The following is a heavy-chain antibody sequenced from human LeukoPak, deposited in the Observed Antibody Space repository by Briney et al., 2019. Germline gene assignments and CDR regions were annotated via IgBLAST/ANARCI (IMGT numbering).Heavy chain of an antibody. V-gene: IGHV3-48*03. CDR1: GLTLSSYE. CDR2: ISISASTI. J-gene: IGHJ4*02. CDR3: ARGPSSRDQLPFDY. D-gene: IGHD2-2*01. Sequence: GGSLRLSCAASGLTLSSYEMTWVPKAPGKGLEWVSYISISASTIYYADSVKGRFTISRDNAKNSVYVQTNSLRDEDTAVYYCARGPSSRDQLPFDYWGQGTLVTVSS.